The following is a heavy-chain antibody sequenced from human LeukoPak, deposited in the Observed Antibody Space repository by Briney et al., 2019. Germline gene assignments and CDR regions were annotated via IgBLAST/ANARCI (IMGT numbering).Heavy chain of an antibody. Sequence: GGSLSLSCSASRFTLDNYGMSWVRQAPGNGLDWLSGINWNGGSTGYADSVKGRFTISRDNAKNALHLQMNSLRAEDTALYYCARGLSAFDYWGQGTLVTVSS. J-gene: IGHJ4*02. CDR3: ARGLSAFDY. V-gene: IGHV3-20*04. CDR1: RFTLDNYG. CDR2: INWNGGST.